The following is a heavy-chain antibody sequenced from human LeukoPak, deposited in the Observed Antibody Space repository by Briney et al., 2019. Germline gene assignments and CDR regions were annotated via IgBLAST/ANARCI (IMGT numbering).Heavy chain of an antibody. Sequence: PGGSLRLSCAASGFTFSSYGMHWVRQAPGKGLEWVAVISYDGSNKYYADSVKGRFTISRDNSKNTLYLQMNSLRPEDTAVYYCAKGAYDYYNYCDYWGQGTLVTVSS. CDR1: GFTFSSYG. D-gene: IGHD2-21*02. J-gene: IGHJ4*02. CDR3: AKGAYDYYNYCDY. V-gene: IGHV3-30*18. CDR2: ISYDGSNK.